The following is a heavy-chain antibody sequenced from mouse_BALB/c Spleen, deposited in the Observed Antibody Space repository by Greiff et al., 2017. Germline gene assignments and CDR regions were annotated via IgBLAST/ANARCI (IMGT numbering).Heavy chain of an antibody. D-gene: IGHD2-10*02. Sequence: DVMLVESGGDLVKPGGSLKLSCAASGFTFSSYGMSWVRQTPDKRLEWVATISSGGSYTYYPDSVKGRFTISRDNAKNTLYLQMSSLKSEDTAMYYCARLYGNYVFYAMDYWGQGTSVTVSS. CDR2: ISSGGSYT. J-gene: IGHJ4*01. CDR3: ARLYGNYVFYAMDY. CDR1: GFTFSSYG. V-gene: IGHV5-6*02.